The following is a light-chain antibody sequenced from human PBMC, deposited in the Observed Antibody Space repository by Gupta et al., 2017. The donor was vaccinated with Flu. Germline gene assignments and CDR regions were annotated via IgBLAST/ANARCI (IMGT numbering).Light chain of an antibody. CDR3: RQDYNVPRS. Sequence: DIQMTQSPSSLAASVGDTVTISCRASQDITKYLNWYHQKPGKAPQLLIYDASNLETGVPSRFSGSGSGTDFTFSISSLQPEDIGTYFCRQDYNVPRSFGQGTKVEIK. CDR2: DAS. J-gene: IGKJ2*04. V-gene: IGKV1-33*01. CDR1: QDITKY.